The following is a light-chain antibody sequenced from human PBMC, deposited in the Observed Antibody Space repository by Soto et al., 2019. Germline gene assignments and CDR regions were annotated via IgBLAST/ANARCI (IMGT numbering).Light chain of an antibody. J-gene: IGKJ1*01. Sequence: DMQMTRSPSTGSASMVDRVTFTCRAGQSVSGWLAWYQQKPGEAPKLLIYDASALPRGVPSRFSGSGSGTKFTLTIASLQPDDFATYYCQQYETFSGTFGPGTKVDIK. CDR2: DAS. CDR1: QSVSGW. CDR3: QQYETFSGT. V-gene: IGKV1-5*01.